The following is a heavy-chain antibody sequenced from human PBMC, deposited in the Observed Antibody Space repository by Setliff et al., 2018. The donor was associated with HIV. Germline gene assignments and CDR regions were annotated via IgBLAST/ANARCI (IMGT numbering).Heavy chain of an antibody. CDR2: IIPILGIP. V-gene: IGHV1-69*10. D-gene: IGHD1-20*01. Sequence: SVKVSCKASGGIVSINWVRQAPGQRLEWMGGIIPILGIPNYAQKFQGGVTITADKSTTTVYMELSSLGSEDTAVYYCARGQTTNNIKAEAFDIWGQGTLVTVSS. CDR3: ARGQTTNNIKAEAFDI. CDR1: GGIVS. J-gene: IGHJ3*02.